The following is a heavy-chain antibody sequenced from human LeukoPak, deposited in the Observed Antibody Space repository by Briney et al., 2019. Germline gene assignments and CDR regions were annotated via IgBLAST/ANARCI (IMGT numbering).Heavy chain of an antibody. CDR2: INSDGSST. CDR3: ARDIVVVVAATHDAFDI. J-gene: IGHJ3*02. V-gene: IGHV3-74*01. D-gene: IGHD2-15*01. CDR1: GFTFSSYW. Sequence: GGSLRLSCAASGFTFSSYWMHWVRQAPGKGLVRVSRINSDGSSTSYADSVKGRFTISRDNAKNTLYLQMNSLRAEDTAVYYCARDIVVVVAATHDAFDIWGQGTMVTVSS.